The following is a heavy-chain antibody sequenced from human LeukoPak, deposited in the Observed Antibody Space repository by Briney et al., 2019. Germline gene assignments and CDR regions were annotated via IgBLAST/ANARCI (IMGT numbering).Heavy chain of an antibody. Sequence: GSXXXXXWXXIRQPPXXXREGIGEINEGRSPNYNPSLKSRVIISVDTSKNQFSLKLNSMTAADTAVYYCARRRNWNDVLDYWSQGTLVTVSS. D-gene: IGHD1-1*01. CDR2: INEGRSP. V-gene: IGHV4-34*01. J-gene: IGHJ4*02. CDR1: GSXXXXX. CDR3: ARRRNWNDVLDY.